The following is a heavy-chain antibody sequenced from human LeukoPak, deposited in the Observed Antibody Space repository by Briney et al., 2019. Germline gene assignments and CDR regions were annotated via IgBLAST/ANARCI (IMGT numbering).Heavy chain of an antibody. V-gene: IGHV3-7*01. J-gene: IGHJ4*02. CDR2: TNQDGSKN. CDR1: EFTFSNYR. CDR3: ATTVAGYPDDYLDY. D-gene: IGHD6-19*01. Sequence: GGSLRLSCAASEFTFSNYRMSWVRQAPGKGLERVAHTNQDGSKNYYVDSVRGRFIISRDNAKNSLYLQMNSLRAEDTAVYYCATTVAGYPDDYLDYWGQGTLVTVSS.